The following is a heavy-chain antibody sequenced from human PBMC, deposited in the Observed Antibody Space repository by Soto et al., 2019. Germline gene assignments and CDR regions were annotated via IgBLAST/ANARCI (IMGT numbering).Heavy chain of an antibody. V-gene: IGHV3-30-3*01. CDR1: GFTFSSYV. CDR3: ARGRFYGDYFKYFDN. D-gene: IGHD4-17*01. J-gene: IGHJ4*02. CDR2: ISYDGSNK. Sequence: AGGSLRLSCAASGFTFSSYVMHWVRQAPGKGLESVAVISYDGSNKNYADSVKGRFTISRDNSKNTLYLQMNSLRAEDTAVYYCARGRFYGDYFKYFDNWGQGTLVTVSS.